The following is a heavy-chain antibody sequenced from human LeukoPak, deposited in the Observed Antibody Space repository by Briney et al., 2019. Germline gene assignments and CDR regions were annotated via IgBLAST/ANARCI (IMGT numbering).Heavy chain of an antibody. D-gene: IGHD2-2*01. CDR3: ARDTYCSSTSCRPDAFDI. CDR1: GFTFSSYD. V-gene: IGHV3-21*01. J-gene: IGHJ3*02. CDR2: LSRESGFI. Sequence: GGSLRLSCAASGFTFSSYDMNWVRQAPGKGLEWVSSLSRESGFIYYADSVKGRFTISRDNAKNSVYLQMNSLRAEDTAVYYCARDTYCSSTSCRPDAFDIWGQGTMVTVSS.